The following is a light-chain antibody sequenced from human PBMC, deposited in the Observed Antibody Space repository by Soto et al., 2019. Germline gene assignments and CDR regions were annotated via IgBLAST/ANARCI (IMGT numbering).Light chain of an antibody. J-gene: IGKJ1*01. CDR1: QSINNNF. CDR3: QQYGNVPRT. Sequence: EIVLTQSPGTLSLSPGERATLSCRASQSINNNFLAWYQQRPGQAPRLLIYGASTRAAGIPDRFSGSGSGRDFTLTXSRLEXEDFAVFYCQQYGNVPRTFGQGTRVEV. V-gene: IGKV3-20*01. CDR2: GAS.